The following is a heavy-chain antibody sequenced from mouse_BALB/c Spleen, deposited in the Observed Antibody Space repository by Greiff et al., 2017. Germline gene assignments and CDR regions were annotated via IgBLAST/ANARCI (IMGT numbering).Heavy chain of an antibody. CDR1: GFNIKDTY. CDR3: ARWDYDGAMDY. V-gene: IGHV14-3*02. Sequence: EVKLQESGAELVKPGASVKLSCTASGFNIKDTYMHWVKQRPEQGLEWIGRIDPANGNTKYDPKFQGKATITADTSSNTAYLQLSSLTSEDTAVYYCARWDYDGAMDYWGQGTSVTVSS. J-gene: IGHJ4*01. CDR2: IDPANGNT. D-gene: IGHD2-4*01.